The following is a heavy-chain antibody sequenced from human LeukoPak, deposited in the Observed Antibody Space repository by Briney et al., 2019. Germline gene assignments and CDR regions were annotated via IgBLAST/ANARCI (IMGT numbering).Heavy chain of an antibody. CDR1: GFTFSSYW. CDR3: ARTLNRRYSGSYLYAFDI. D-gene: IGHD1-26*01. V-gene: IGHV3-30*03. J-gene: IGHJ3*02. CDR2: ISYDGSNK. Sequence: GGSLRLSCAASGFTFSSYWMSWVRQAPGKGLEWVAVISYDGSNKYYADSVKGRFTISRDNSKNTLYLQMNSLRAEDTAVYYCARTLNRRYSGSYLYAFDIWGQGTMVTVSS.